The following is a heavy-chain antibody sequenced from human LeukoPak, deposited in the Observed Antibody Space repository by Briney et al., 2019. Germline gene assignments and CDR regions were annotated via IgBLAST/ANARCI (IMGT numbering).Heavy chain of an antibody. CDR1: GFTFSSYA. Sequence: GGSLRLSCAASGFTFSSYAMSWVRQAPGKGLECISYITASSTTIYYADSVKGRFTISRDNAKNSLYLQMNGLRGEDTAVYYCAKGPGARGFFNWFDPWGQGTLVTVSS. D-gene: IGHD5-12*01. CDR3: AKGPGARGFFNWFDP. CDR2: ITASSTTI. V-gene: IGHV3-48*04. J-gene: IGHJ5*02.